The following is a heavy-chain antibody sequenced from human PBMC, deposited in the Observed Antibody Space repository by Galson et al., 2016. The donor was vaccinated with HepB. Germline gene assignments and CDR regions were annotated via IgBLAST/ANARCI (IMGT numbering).Heavy chain of an antibody. J-gene: IGHJ4*02. Sequence: SETLSLTCTVSGGSISSGNYYWSWVRQPPGKRLEWIGDIYYSGTTNYKPSLKSRVTISVDTSKNQFSLRLSSVTAADTAVYYCARMDPALISGLDYWGQGTLVTVSS. CDR2: IYYSGTT. D-gene: IGHD2-15*01. CDR3: ARMDPALISGLDY. V-gene: IGHV4-61*01. CDR1: GGSISSGNYY.